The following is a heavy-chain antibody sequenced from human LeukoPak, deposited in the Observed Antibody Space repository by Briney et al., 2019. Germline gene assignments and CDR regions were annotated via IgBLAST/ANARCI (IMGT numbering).Heavy chain of an antibody. J-gene: IGHJ4*02. D-gene: IGHD4-17*01. Sequence: PGESLRISCKGSGYSFTSYWISWVRQMPGKGLEWMGRIDPSDSYTNCSPSFQGHVTISADKSICTAYLQWSSLKASDTAMYYCASLMTTYSSTNFDYWGQGTLVTVSS. V-gene: IGHV5-10-1*01. CDR2: IDPSDSYT. CDR1: GYSFTSYW. CDR3: ASLMTTYSSTNFDY.